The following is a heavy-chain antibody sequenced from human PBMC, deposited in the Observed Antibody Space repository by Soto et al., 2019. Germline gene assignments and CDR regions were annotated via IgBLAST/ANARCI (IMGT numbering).Heavy chain of an antibody. CDR2: IYYSGST. Sequence: SETLSLTCTVSGGSISIYYWSWIRQPPGKGLEWIGYIYYSGSTNYNPSLKSRVAISVDTSKNQFSLKLSSVTAADTAVYYCASSSSGDNYYYYGMDVWGQGTTVTVSS. D-gene: IGHD6-19*01. CDR1: GGSISIYY. CDR3: ASSSSGDNYYYYGMDV. J-gene: IGHJ6*02. V-gene: IGHV4-59*01.